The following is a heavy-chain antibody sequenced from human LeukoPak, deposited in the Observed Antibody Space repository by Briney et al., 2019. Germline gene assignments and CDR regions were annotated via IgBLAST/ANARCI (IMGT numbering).Heavy chain of an antibody. CDR3: ARGPVPAAGFAFDI. Sequence: GSLHLSCAASGFTFSSSGMNWVRQAPGKGLEWVSYISSSSSTIYYADSVKGRFTISRDNAKNSLYLHMNSLRAEDTAVYYCARGPVPAAGFAFDIWGQGTMVTVSS. J-gene: IGHJ3*02. D-gene: IGHD2-2*01. V-gene: IGHV3-48*01. CDR1: GFTFSSSG. CDR2: ISSSSSTI.